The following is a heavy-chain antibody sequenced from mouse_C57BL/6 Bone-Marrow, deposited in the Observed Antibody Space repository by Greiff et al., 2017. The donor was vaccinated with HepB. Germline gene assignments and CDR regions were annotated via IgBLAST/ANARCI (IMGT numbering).Heavy chain of an antibody. CDR1: GYTFTSYW. CDR2: INPSSGYT. J-gene: IGHJ1*03. CDR3: ASPFTTVVATDWYFDV. V-gene: IGHV1-7*01. D-gene: IGHD1-1*01. Sequence: QVQLQQSGAELAKPGASVKLSCKASGYTFTSYWMHWVKQRPGQGLEWIGYINPSSGYTKYNQKFKDKATLTADKSSSTAYMQLSSLTYEDSAVYYCASPFTTVVATDWYFDVWGTGTTVTVSS.